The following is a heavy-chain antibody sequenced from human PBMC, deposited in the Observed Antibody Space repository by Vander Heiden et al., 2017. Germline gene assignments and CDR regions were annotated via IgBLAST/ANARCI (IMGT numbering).Heavy chain of an antibody. J-gene: IGHJ3*01. CDR1: GFTFSSYS. V-gene: IGHV3-21*01. CDR3: ARGPRYSYGRNDAFDF. D-gene: IGHD5-18*01. CDR2: ISSSSSYI. Sequence: EVQLVDAGGGLVKPGGSLRLSCAASGFTFSSYSMNWVRQAPGKGLEWVSAISSSSSYIYYADSVKGRFTCSRDNAKNSLYLQMNSLRAEDTAVYYCARGPRYSYGRNDAFDFWGQGTMVTVSS.